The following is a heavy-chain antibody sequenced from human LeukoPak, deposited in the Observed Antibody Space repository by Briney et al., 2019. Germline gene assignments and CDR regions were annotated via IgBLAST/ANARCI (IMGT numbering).Heavy chain of an antibody. D-gene: IGHD4-17*01. CDR2: IYSGGST. J-gene: IGHJ4*02. Sequence: PGGSLRLSCAASGFTVSSNYMSWVRQAPGKGLEWVSVIYSGGSTYYADSVKGRFTISRDNSKNTLYLQMNSLRAEDTAVYYCARGSPFYGDYTFDYWGQGTLVTVSS. CDR1: GFTVSSNY. V-gene: IGHV3-53*01. CDR3: ARGSPFYGDYTFDY.